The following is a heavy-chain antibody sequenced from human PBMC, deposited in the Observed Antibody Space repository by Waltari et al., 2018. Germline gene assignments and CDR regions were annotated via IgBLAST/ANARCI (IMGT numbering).Heavy chain of an antibody. V-gene: IGHV4-59*11. CDR3: ARYSSSYNWFDP. CDR2: ISYTGST. D-gene: IGHD6-13*01. J-gene: IGHJ5*02. CDR1: GGSISSHY. Sequence: QVQLQESGPGLVKTSETLSLTCSVSGGSISSHYWSWIRQPPGKGLEWIGYISYTGSTNYTPSLTSRFTISVDTSKTQFSLNLSFVTAADTAVYYCARYSSSYNWFDPWGQGTLVTVSS.